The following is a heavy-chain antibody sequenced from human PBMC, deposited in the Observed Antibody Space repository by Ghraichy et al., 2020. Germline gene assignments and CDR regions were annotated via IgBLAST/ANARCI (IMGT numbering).Heavy chain of an antibody. Sequence: GESLNISCAASGFTFSSYAMSWVRQAPGKGLEWVSAISGSGGSTYYADSVKGRFTISRDNSKNTLYLQMNSLRAEDTAVYYCARNGQTLELDYWGQGTLVTVSS. CDR3: ARNGQTLELDY. V-gene: IGHV3-23*01. D-gene: IGHD1-1*01. J-gene: IGHJ4*02. CDR1: GFTFSSYA. CDR2: ISGSGGST.